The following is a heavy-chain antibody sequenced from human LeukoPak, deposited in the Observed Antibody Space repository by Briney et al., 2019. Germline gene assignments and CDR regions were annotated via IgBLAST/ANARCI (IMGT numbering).Heavy chain of an antibody. D-gene: IGHD5-18*01. J-gene: IGHJ4*02. CDR2: ISAYNGNT. Sequence: GASVKVSCKASGYTFTSYGISWVRQAPGQGLEWMGWISAYNGNTNYAQKLQGRVTMTTDTSTSTAYTELRSLRSDDTAVYYCARVDQLWLLFGFDYWGQGTLVTVSS. V-gene: IGHV1-18*01. CDR3: ARVDQLWLLFGFDY. CDR1: GYTFTSYG.